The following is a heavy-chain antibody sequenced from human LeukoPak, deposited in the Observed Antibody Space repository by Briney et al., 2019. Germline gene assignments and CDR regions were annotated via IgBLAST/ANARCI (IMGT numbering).Heavy chain of an antibody. Sequence: PGGSLRLSCAASGFTFSIYPMTWVRQAPGKGLEWVSVLYSGGNTYYADSVQDRFTISRDNSKNTLYLQMNSLRAEDTAVYYCARSGGNYLTFDDWGQGTLVTVSS. V-gene: IGHV3-66*01. CDR3: ARSGGNYLTFDD. D-gene: IGHD3-10*01. CDR1: GFTFSIYP. CDR2: LYSGGNT. J-gene: IGHJ4*02.